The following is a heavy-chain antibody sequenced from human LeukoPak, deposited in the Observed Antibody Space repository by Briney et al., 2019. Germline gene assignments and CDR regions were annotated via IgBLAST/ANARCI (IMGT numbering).Heavy chain of an antibody. CDR1: GFTFSSHP. J-gene: IGHJ3*02. V-gene: IGHV3-30*04. CDR3: VKEANGFDM. CDR2: IANDGRFT. Sequence: GGSLRLSCAASGFTFSSHPMNWLRQAPGKGLEWVAVIANDGRFTHYADSVKGRFTISRDNSKSTLEMQMNSLRAEDTALYYCVKEANGFDMWGLGTMVTVSS. D-gene: IGHD2-8*01.